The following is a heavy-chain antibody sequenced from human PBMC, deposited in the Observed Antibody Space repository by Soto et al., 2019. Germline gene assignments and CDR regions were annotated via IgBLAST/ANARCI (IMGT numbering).Heavy chain of an antibody. J-gene: IGHJ4*02. Sequence: GGSLRLSCAASGFTFSSYAMSWVRHAPGKGLEWVAAIGGTDGKTYYTDSVKGRFTISRDNSENTLYLQMSRLRAEDTAVYFCAKGMFSSSPAAAGSFDYWGQGALVTVSS. CDR2: IGGTDGKT. CDR1: GFTFSSYA. V-gene: IGHV3-23*01. CDR3: AKGMFSSSPAAAGSFDY. D-gene: IGHD3-10*01.